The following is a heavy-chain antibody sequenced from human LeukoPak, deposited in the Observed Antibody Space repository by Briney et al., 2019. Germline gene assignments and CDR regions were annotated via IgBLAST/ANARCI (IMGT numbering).Heavy chain of an antibody. CDR2: INGDGRDT. D-gene: IGHD3-22*01. V-gene: IGHV3-7*01. CDR3: ARGVSSAIDW. CDR1: DFSFSTXX. Sequence: GGSLRLSCAASDFSFSTXXXXXXXXXXXXXXDWVANINGDGRDTYYVGSVRGRFTISRDNADNSLYLQMNSLRGDDTAVYYCARGVSSAIDWWGQGTLVTVSS. J-gene: IGHJ4*02.